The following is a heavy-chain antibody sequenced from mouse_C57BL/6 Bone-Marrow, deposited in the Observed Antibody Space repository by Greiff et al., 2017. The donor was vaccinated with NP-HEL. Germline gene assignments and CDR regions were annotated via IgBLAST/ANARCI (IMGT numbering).Heavy chain of an antibody. CDR1: GFTFSSYG. Sequence: DVHLVESGGDLVKPGGSLKLSCAASGFTFSSYGMSWVRQTPDKRLEWVATISSGGSYTYYPDSVKGRFTISRDNAKNTLYLQMSSLKSEDTAMYYCARHYYGSPFAYWGQGTLVTVSA. CDR3: ARHYYGSPFAY. J-gene: IGHJ3*01. CDR2: ISSGGSYT. D-gene: IGHD1-1*01. V-gene: IGHV5-6*01.